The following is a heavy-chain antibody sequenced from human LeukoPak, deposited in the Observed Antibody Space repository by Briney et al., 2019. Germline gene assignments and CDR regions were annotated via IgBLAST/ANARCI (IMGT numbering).Heavy chain of an antibody. V-gene: IGHV3-7*01. CDR3: ARDYYDSSGYFTFDP. CDR2: IKQDGSEK. D-gene: IGHD3-22*01. J-gene: IGHJ5*02. CDR1: GFTFSSYA. Sequence: PGGSLRLSCAASGFTFSSYAMSWVRQAPGKGLEWVANIKQDGSEKYYVDSVKGRFTISRDNAKNSLYLQMNSLRAEDTAVYYCARDYYDSSGYFTFDPWGQGTLVTVSS.